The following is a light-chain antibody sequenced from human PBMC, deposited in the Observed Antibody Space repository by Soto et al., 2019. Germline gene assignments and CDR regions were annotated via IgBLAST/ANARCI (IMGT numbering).Light chain of an antibody. V-gene: IGKV3D-15*01. CDR1: QSVSSN. CDR2: GAS. Sequence: EIVMTQSPATLSVSPGERATLSCRASQSVSSNLAWYQQKPGQAPRLLMYGASTRATGIPDRFTGSGSGTDFTLTISRLEPEDFAVYYCQQYNSAPRTFGQGTKV. CDR3: QQYNSAPRT. J-gene: IGKJ1*01.